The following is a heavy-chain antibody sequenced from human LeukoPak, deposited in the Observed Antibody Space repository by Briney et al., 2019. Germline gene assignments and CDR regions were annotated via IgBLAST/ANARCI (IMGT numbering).Heavy chain of an antibody. J-gene: IGHJ4*02. D-gene: IGHD3-22*01. CDR1: GGSISVSSYY. V-gene: IGHV4-39*01. Sequence: SETLCLTCTVSGGSISVSSYYWAWIRQPPGKGLEWIGSMYHSGSTYYKPSLKSRVTISVDTSKNQFSLKLISVTAADTAVYYCARVRRRYYDSSGLYYFDYWGQG. CDR3: ARVRRRYYDSSGLYYFDY. CDR2: MYHSGST.